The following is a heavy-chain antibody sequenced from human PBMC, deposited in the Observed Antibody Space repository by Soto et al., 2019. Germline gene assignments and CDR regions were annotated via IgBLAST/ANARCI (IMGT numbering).Heavy chain of an antibody. D-gene: IGHD2-8*02. CDR1: GYTFTSYA. CDR2: INAGNGNT. J-gene: IGHJ3*02. Sequence: ASVKVSCKASGYTFTSYAMHWVRQAPGQRLEWMGWINAGNGNTKYSQKFQGRVTITRDTSASTAYMELSSLRSGDTAVYYCARWWSIQGAFDIWGQGTMVTVPS. CDR3: ARWWSIQGAFDI. V-gene: IGHV1-3*01.